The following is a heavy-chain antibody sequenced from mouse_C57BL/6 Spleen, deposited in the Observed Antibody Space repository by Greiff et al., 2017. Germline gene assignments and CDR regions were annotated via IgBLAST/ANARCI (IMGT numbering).Heavy chain of an antibody. CDR2: INYDGSST. Sequence: DVQLQESEGGLVQPGSSMKLSCTASGFTFSDYYMAWVRQVPEKGLEWVANINYDGSSTYYLDSLKSRFIISRDNAKNILYLQMSSLKSEDTATYYGARHYGSSSRYAMDYWGQGTSVTVSS. V-gene: IGHV5-16*01. CDR1: GFTFSDYY. J-gene: IGHJ4*01. CDR3: ARHYGSSSRYAMDY. D-gene: IGHD1-1*01.